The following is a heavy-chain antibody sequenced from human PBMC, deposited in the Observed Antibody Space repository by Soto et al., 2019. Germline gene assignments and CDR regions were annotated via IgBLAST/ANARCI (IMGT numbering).Heavy chain of an antibody. D-gene: IGHD2-8*01. V-gene: IGHV3-30*03. CDR2: MSHDGSKT. J-gene: IGHJ4*02. Sequence: GGSLRLSCAASGFTFSSYGFQWVRQAPGKGLEWVTLMSHDGSKTVYADSVKGRFTISRDNSRNTLYLQMNSLKEEDTAVYYCASGQCGTNCYIFEYWGQGTLVTVSS. CDR3: ASGQCGTNCYIFEY. CDR1: GFTFSSYG.